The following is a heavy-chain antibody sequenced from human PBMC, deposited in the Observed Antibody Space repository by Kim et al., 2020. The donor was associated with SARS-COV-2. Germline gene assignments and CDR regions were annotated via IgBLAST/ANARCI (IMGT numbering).Heavy chain of an antibody. V-gene: IGHV4-31*03. CDR2: IYYSGST. J-gene: IGHJ5*02. D-gene: IGHD3-10*01. CDR1: GGSISSGGYY. CDR3: ARQGLYYYGSGSYPHNWFDP. Sequence: SETLSLTCTVSGGSISSGGYYWSWIRQHPGKGLEWIGYIYYSGSTYYNPSLKSRVTISVDTSKNQFSLKLSSVTAADTAVYYCARQGLYYYGSGSYPHNWFDPWGQGTLVTVSS.